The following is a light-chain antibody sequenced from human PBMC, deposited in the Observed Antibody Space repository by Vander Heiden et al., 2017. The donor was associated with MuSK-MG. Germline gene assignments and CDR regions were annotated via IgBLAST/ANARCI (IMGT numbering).Light chain of an antibody. CDR2: DVS. CDR3: SSYTSSSTVV. CDR1: SSDVGGYNY. Sequence: QSALTQPASVSGSPGHSITLSCTGTSSDVGGYNYVSWYQQHPGKAPKLMIHDVSNRPSGVSNRFSGSKSGNTASLTISGLQAEDEADYYCSSYTSSSTVVFGGGTKLTVL. V-gene: IGLV2-14*03. J-gene: IGLJ2*01.